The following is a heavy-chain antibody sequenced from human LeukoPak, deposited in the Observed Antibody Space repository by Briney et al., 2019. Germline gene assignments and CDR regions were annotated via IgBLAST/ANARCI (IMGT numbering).Heavy chain of an antibody. Sequence: GESLKISCKGSGYSFTSYWIGWVRQMPGKGLEWMGIIYPGDSDTRYSPSFQGQVTISADKSISTAYLQWSSLRAEDTAVYYCARDFYNLFDYCGQGTLLTVSS. CDR3: ARDFYNLFDY. J-gene: IGHJ4*02. D-gene: IGHD1-1*01. CDR2: IYPGDSDT. CDR1: GYSFTSYW. V-gene: IGHV5-51*01.